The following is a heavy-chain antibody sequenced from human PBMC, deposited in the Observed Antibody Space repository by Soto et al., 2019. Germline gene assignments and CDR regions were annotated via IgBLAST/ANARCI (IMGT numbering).Heavy chain of an antibody. V-gene: IGHV4-31*03. CDR3: ARAPIVVVPAASSVWFDP. CDR2: IYYSGST. D-gene: IGHD2-2*01. Sequence: SETLSLTCTVSGGSISSGGYYWSWIRQHPGKGLEWIGYIYYSGSTYYNPSLKSRVTISVDTSKNQFSLKLSSVTAADTAVYYCARAPIVVVPAASSVWFDPWGQGTLVTVSS. CDR1: GGSISSGGYY. J-gene: IGHJ5*02.